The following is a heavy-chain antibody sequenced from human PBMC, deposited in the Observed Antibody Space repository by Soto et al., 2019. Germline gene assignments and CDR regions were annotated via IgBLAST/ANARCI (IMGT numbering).Heavy chain of an antibody. J-gene: IGHJ5*02. Sequence: GGSLRLSCAASGFTFSSYSMNWVRQAPGKGLEWVSSISSSSSYIYYADSVKGRFTIYRDNAKNSLYLQMNSLRAEDTAVYYCAGSTQNWFDPWGQGTMVTVSS. D-gene: IGHD6-13*01. CDR2: ISSSSSYI. V-gene: IGHV3-21*01. CDR1: GFTFSSYS. CDR3: AGSTQNWFDP.